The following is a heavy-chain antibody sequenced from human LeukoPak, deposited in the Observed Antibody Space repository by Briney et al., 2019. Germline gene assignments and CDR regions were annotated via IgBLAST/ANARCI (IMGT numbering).Heavy chain of an antibody. CDR2: ISGSGGST. Sequence: GGSLRLSCAASGFTFSSYVMTWVRQAPGKGLEWVSAISGSGGSTNYADSVKGRFTISRDNSKNTLYLQMNSLRAEDTAVYYCAKGGTSLDYWGQGTLVTVSS. CDR1: GFTFSSYV. V-gene: IGHV3-23*01. J-gene: IGHJ4*02. D-gene: IGHD3-16*01. CDR3: AKGGTSLDY.